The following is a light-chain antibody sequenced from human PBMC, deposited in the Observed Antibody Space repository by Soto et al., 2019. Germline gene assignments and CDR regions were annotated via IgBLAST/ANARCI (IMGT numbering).Light chain of an antibody. CDR3: MQGTHWLGT. CDR1: QSLVYNDGNTY. J-gene: IGKJ1*01. V-gene: IGKV2D-30*01. Sequence: DDVMTQSPLSLPVTLGQPASISCRSSQSLVYNDGNTYLDWFQQRPGQSPRRLIYEVSNWDSGVPERFSGSGSGTDFTLKISRVEAEDVGVYYCMQGTHWLGTFGHGTKVEIK. CDR2: EVS.